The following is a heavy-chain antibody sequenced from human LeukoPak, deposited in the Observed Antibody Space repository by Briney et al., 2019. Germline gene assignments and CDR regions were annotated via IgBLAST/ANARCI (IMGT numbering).Heavy chain of an antibody. D-gene: IGHD2-21*02. CDR2: IIPISGTT. V-gene: IGHV1-69*13. J-gene: IGHJ4*02. CDR3: APKIVILTATGVGPHIPHYFDY. CDR1: RGTFTTYA. Sequence: SVKVSCKTSRGTFTTYAISWVRQAPGQGLEWVGVIIPISGTTHYAHKSQGRVTITADESTDTPYMQLSSLRDEDTAVYYCAPKIVILTATGVGPHIPHYFDYWGEGTLVSVSS.